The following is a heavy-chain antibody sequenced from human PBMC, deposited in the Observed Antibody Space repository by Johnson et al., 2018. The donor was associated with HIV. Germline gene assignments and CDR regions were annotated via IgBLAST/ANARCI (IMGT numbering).Heavy chain of an antibody. V-gene: IGHV3-23*04. J-gene: IGHJ3*02. CDR1: GFAFSNSA. D-gene: IGHD4-17*01. CDR3: AKTDPTVTQEPFDI. CDR2: ISGTGDIT. Sequence: VQLVESGGDLVQPGGSLRLSCAASGFAFSNSAMNWVRQAPGKGLEWVSLISGTGDITYYADSVKGRFTISRDNSRNIVYLQMNSLRVNDTAVYYCAKTDPTVTQEPFDIWGQGTMVTVSS.